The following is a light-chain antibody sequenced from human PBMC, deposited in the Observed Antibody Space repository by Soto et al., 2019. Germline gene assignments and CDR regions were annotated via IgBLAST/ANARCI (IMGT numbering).Light chain of an antibody. J-gene: IGKJ4*01. Sequence: DIQLTQSPSFLSASVGDGVTITCRAIQGISSYLAWYQQRPGKAPKLLIYAASTLQSGVPSRFSGSGSGTEFTLTISSLQPEDFATYYCQQFNSYPTFGGGTKVEIK. CDR1: QGISSY. CDR2: AAS. CDR3: QQFNSYPT. V-gene: IGKV1-9*01.